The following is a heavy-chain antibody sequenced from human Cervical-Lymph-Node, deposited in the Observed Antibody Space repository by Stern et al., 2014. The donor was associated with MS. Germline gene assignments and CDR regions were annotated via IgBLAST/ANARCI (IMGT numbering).Heavy chain of an antibody. D-gene: IGHD5-24*01. V-gene: IGHV1-69*01. J-gene: IGHJ4*02. Sequence: QMQLVQSGAEVKKPGSSVKVSCKASGGTFSSYAISWVRQAPGQGLEWMGGIIPIVGTANYAQKFQGRGTITADESTSTAYMELSSLRSEDTAVYYCARGTLEMATMYYFDYWGQGTLVTVSS. CDR1: GGTFSSYA. CDR2: IIPIVGTA. CDR3: ARGTLEMATMYYFDY.